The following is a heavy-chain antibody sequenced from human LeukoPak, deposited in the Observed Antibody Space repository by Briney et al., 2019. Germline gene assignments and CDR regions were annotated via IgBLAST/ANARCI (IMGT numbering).Heavy chain of an antibody. CDR1: GFTVSNNY. J-gene: IGHJ4*02. Sequence: GGSLRLSCAVSGFTVSNNYMSWVRQAPGKGLEWVSVISGGGNTYDADSVKGRFTISRDNSKNTLYLQMNSLRAEDTAVYYCAKDFMHYISGSYYGGWDYWGQGTLVTVSS. CDR3: AKDFMHYISGSYYGGWDY. V-gene: IGHV3-53*05. CDR2: ISGGGNT. D-gene: IGHD1-26*01.